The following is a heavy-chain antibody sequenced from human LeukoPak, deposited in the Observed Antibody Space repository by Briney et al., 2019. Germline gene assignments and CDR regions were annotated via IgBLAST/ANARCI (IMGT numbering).Heavy chain of an antibody. D-gene: IGHD2-15*01. J-gene: IGHJ3*02. V-gene: IGHV1-3*01. Sequence: ASVKVSCKASGYTFTSYAMHWVRQAPGQRLEWMGWINAGNGNTKYSQKFQGRVTITADESTSTAYMELSSLRSEDTAVYYCASNSYCSGGSCYEGNAFDIWGQGTMVTVSS. CDR2: INAGNGNT. CDR1: GYTFTSYA. CDR3: ASNSYCSGGSCYEGNAFDI.